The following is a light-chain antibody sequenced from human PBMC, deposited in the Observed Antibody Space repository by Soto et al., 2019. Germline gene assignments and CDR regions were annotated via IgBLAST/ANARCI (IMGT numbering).Light chain of an antibody. CDR2: EVS. Sequence: QSVLTQPASVSGSPGQSITLSCTGTNSDVGGYDYVSWYQQHPGKAPKLMIYEVSNRPSGVSNRFSGSKSANTASLTVSGLQAEDEGDYYCSSYASSSTVVFGGGTKLT. V-gene: IGLV2-14*01. CDR1: NSDVGGYDY. J-gene: IGLJ2*01. CDR3: SSYASSSTVV.